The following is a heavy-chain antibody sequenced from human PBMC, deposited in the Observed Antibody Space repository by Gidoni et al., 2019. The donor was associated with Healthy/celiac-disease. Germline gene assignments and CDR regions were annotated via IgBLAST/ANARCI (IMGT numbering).Heavy chain of an antibody. CDR3: ARCVDTAWYNWFDP. V-gene: IGHV1-69*06. Sequence: VQLVQSGAGVKKPGSSVKVSCTAAGGTLSSYAISWVRQAPGQGLEWMGGIIPIFGTANYAQKFQGRVTITADKSTSTAYMELSSLRSEDTAVYYCARCVDTAWYNWFDPWGQGTLVTVSS. J-gene: IGHJ5*02. CDR1: GGTLSSYA. CDR2: IIPIFGTA. D-gene: IGHD5-18*01.